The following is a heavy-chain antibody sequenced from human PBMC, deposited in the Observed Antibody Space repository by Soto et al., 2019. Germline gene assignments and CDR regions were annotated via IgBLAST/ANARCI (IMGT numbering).Heavy chain of an antibody. J-gene: IGHJ6*02. V-gene: IGHV1-2*04. Sequence: CKASGYSFTDYHIHWVRQAPGQGLEWLGRINPKSGGTSTAQKFQGWVTMTRDRSISTVYMELTRLRSDDTAVYFCARGHSTDCSNGVCSFFYNHEMDVWGQGTTVTVSS. D-gene: IGHD2-8*01. CDR1: GYSFTDYH. CDR2: INPKSGGT. CDR3: ARGHSTDCSNGVCSFFYNHEMDV.